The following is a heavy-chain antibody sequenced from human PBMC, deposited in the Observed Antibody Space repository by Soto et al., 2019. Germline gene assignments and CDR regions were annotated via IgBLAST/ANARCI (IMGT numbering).Heavy chain of an antibody. CDR1: GGSFSGYY. D-gene: IGHD3-16*02. CDR2: INHSGST. V-gene: IGHV4-34*01. Sequence: SETLSLTCAVYGGSFSGYYWSWIRQPPGKGLEWIGEINHSGSTNYNPSLKSRVTISVDTSKNQFSLKLSSVTAADTAVYYCARGRKDYIWGSYRYTVNWFDPWGQGTLVTVSS. J-gene: IGHJ5*02. CDR3: ARGRKDYIWGSYRYTVNWFDP.